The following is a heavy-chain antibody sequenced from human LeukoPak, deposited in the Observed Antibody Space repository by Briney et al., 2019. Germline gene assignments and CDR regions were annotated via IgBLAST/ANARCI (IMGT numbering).Heavy chain of an antibody. Sequence: SQTLSLTCAVSGGSISSGGYSWSWIRQPPGKGLEWIGYIYYSGSTYYNPSLKSRVTISVDRSKNQFSLKLSSVTAADTAVYYCAREGGNYGSWFDPWGHGTLVTVSS. D-gene: IGHD1-7*01. V-gene: IGHV4-30-2*01. CDR3: AREGGNYGSWFDP. CDR2: IYYSGST. CDR1: GGSISSGGYS. J-gene: IGHJ5*02.